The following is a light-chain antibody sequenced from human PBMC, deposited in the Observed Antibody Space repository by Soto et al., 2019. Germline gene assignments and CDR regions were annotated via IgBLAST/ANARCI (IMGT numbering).Light chain of an antibody. J-gene: IGKJ4*01. V-gene: IGKV3-20*01. CDR2: DAS. Sequence: EFVLTQSPGTLSLSPGERATLSCRASQTVRNNYLAWYQQKPGQAPRLLIYDASSRATGIPDRFSGGGSGTDFTPTISRGEIEDFAVYYCQQFSSYPLTWGGGTKV. CDR1: QTVRNNY. CDR3: QQFSSYPLT.